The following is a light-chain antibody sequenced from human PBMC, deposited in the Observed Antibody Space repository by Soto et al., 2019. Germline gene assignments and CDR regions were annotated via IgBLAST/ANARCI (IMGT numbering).Light chain of an antibody. Sequence: EIVLTQSPGTLSLSPGERATLSCRASQSVSSSYLAWYQQKPGQAPRLLIYGVSSRATGIPDRFSGSGSGTDFTLTISRLEPEDFAVYYCQQYDTSTRTFGQGTKVDIK. J-gene: IGKJ1*01. CDR1: QSVSSSY. CDR2: GVS. CDR3: QQYDTSTRT. V-gene: IGKV3-20*01.